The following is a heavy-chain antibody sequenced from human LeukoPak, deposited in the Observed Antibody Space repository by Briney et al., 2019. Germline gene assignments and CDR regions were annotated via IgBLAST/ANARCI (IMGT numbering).Heavy chain of an antibody. J-gene: IGHJ4*02. Sequence: SETLSLTCTVSGGAIGDSRYYWGWSRQPPGMGLEWIGNIHYSGSTNYNPSVKSRVTISIDTSKNQFSLELSSLTAADTAVYYCARRDYIITYFFDNWGQGTLVTVSS. V-gene: IGHV4-39*01. CDR2: IHYSGST. D-gene: IGHD4-17*01. CDR3: ARRDYIITYFFDN. CDR1: GGAIGDSRYY.